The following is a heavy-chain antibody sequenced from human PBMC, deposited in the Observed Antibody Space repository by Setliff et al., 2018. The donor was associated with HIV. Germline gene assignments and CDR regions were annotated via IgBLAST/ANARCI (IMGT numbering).Heavy chain of an antibody. Sequence: GGSLRLSCAASGFTFSSYGMHWVRQAPGKGLEWVAFTHYDGSNEYYADSVKGRFTISRDNSKNTLYLQMNSLRGDDTATYYCAKDRARGYEWASDYWGQGTLVTVSS. J-gene: IGHJ4*02. CDR1: GFTFSSYG. CDR3: AKDRARGYEWASDY. D-gene: IGHD5-12*01. V-gene: IGHV3-30*02. CDR2: THYDGSNE.